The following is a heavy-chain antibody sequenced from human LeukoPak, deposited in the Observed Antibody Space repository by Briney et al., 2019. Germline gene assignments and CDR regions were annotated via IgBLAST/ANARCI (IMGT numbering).Heavy chain of an antibody. D-gene: IGHD3-3*01. CDR3: ASSEDFWSGSDAFDI. V-gene: IGHV1-8*03. Sequence: GASVKVSCKASGYTFTSYDINWVRQATRQGLEWMGWMNPNSGNTGYAQKFQGRVTITRNTSISTAYMELSSLRSEDTAVYYCASSEDFWSGSDAFDIWGQGTMVTVSS. J-gene: IGHJ3*02. CDR1: GYTFTSYD. CDR2: MNPNSGNT.